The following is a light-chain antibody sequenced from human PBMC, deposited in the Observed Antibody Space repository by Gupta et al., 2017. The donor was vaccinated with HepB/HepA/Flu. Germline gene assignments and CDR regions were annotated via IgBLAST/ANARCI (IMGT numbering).Light chain of an antibody. V-gene: IGKV1-8*01. Sequence: AIRMTQSPSSFSASTGDRVTITCRASQGISSYLAWYQQKPGKAPKLLIYAASTLQSGVPSRFSGSGSGTDFTLTISCLQSEDFATYYCQQDDSYPQTFGRGTKVEIK. CDR2: AAS. CDR3: QQDDSYPQT. CDR1: QGISSY. J-gene: IGKJ4*01.